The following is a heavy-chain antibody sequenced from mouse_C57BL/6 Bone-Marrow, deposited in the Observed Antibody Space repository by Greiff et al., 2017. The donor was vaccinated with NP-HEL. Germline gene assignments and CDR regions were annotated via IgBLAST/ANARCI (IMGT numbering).Heavy chain of an antibody. D-gene: IGHD2-2*01. V-gene: IGHV1-61*01. CDR1: GYTFTSYW. CDR2: IYPSDSET. Sequence: QVQLQQPGAELVRPGSSVKLSCKASGYTFTSYWMDWVKQRPGQGLEWIGNIYPSDSETHYNQKFKDKATLTVDKSSSTAYMQLSSLTSEDSAVYYCARKGLQRGYWGQGTTLTVSS. CDR3: ARKGLQRGY. J-gene: IGHJ2*01.